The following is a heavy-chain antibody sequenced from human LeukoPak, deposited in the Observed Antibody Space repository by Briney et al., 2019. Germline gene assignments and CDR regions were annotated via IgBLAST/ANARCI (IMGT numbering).Heavy chain of an antibody. CDR1: GGSISSGGYS. J-gene: IGHJ4*02. CDR3: ARRKGPYGSGSYYKPYFDY. D-gene: IGHD3-10*01. V-gene: IGHV4-30-2*01. CDR2: IYHSGST. Sequence: SQTLSLTCAVSGGSISSGGYSWSWIRQPPGKGLEWIRYIYHSGSTYYNPSLKSRVTISVDRSKNQFSLKLSSVTAADTAVYYCARRKGPYGSGSYYKPYFDYWGQGTLVTVSS.